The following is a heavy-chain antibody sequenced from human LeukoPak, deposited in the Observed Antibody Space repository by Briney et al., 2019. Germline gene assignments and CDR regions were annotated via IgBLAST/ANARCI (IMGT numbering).Heavy chain of an antibody. CDR1: GGSFSGYY. CDR3: ARGGYCSGGSCYSRVSWAFDY. J-gene: IGHJ4*02. V-gene: IGHV4-34*01. Sequence: PSETLSLTCAVYGGSFSGYYWSWIRQPPGKGLEWIGEINHSGSTNYNPSLKSRVTISVDTSKNQFSLKLISVTAADTAVYYCARGGYCSGGSCYSRVSWAFDYWGQGTLVTVSS. CDR2: INHSGST. D-gene: IGHD2-15*01.